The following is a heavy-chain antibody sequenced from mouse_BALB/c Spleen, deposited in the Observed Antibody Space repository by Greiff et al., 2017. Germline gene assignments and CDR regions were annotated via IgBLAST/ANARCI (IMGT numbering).Heavy chain of an antibody. CDR1: GFTFSSYG. D-gene: IGHD2-2*01. CDR3: ERNGYDVEDY. CDR2: INSNGGST. Sequence: EVQLVESGGGLVQPGGSLKLSCAASGFTFSSYGMSWVRQTPDKRLELVATINSNGGSTYYPASVKSRFTISRDNAKNTLYLQMSSLKAEDTAMYYCERNGYDVEDYWGQGTSVTVSS. J-gene: IGHJ4*01. V-gene: IGHV5-6-3*01.